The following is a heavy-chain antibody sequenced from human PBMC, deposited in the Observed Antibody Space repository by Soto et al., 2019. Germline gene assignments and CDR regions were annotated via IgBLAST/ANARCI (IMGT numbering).Heavy chain of an antibody. CDR2: IKSKTDGGTT. CDR1: GFTFSNAW. V-gene: IGHV3-15*01. J-gene: IGHJ3*02. D-gene: IGHD3-22*01. CDR3: TTDQEEGYYYDSSGYSGNSAFAFDI. Sequence: EVQLVESGGGLVKPGGSLRLSCAASGFTFSNAWMSWVRQAPGKGLEWVGRIKSKTDGGTTDYAAPVKGRFTISRDDSKNTLYLQMNSLKTEDTAVYYCTTDQEEGYYYDSSGYSGNSAFAFDIWGQGTMVTVSS.